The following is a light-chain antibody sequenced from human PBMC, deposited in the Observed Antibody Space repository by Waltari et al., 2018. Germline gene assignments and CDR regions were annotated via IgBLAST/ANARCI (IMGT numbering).Light chain of an antibody. Sequence: ILLTQSPATLSVSPGERATLSCRASQNIDTRLAWYQHKPGQAPRLLIYGASTRAADIPARFSGSGFVTDFSLTINSLQSEDFAVYYCQQYLQWPPAITFGPGTRLDFK. V-gene: IGKV3-15*01. CDR2: GAS. CDR1: QNIDTR. CDR3: QQYLQWPPAIT. J-gene: IGKJ5*01.